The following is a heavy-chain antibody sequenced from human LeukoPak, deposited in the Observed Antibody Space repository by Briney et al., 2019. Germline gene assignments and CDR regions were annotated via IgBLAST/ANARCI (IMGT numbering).Heavy chain of an antibody. CDR1: GFTFSSYW. D-gene: IGHD5-12*01. CDR2: INKDGGEK. J-gene: IGHJ4*02. CDR3: ARGRVTYSGYDFPYYFDY. V-gene: IGHV3-7*03. Sequence: PGGSLRLSCAASGFTFSSYWMSWVRQAPGKGLEWVANINKDGGEKYYVDSVKGRFTISRDNAKNSLYLQMNSLRADGTAVYYCARGRVTYSGYDFPYYFDYWGQGTLVTVSS.